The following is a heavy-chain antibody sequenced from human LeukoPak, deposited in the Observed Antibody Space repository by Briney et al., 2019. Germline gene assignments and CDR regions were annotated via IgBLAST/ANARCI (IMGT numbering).Heavy chain of an antibody. CDR1: GGSISSFY. J-gene: IGHJ4*02. CDR3: ATLDSSGAFDY. CDR2: IYASGTS. Sequence: SEALSLTCTVSGGSISSFYWSWIRQPAGKGLEWIGRIYASGTSNYNPFLKSRVTMSVDTSKNQISLRLSSVTAADTAVYYCATLDSSGAFDYWGQGTRVTVSS. V-gene: IGHV4-4*07. D-gene: IGHD3-22*01.